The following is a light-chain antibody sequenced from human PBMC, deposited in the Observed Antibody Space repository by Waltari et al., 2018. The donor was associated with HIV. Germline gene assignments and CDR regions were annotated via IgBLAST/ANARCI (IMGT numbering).Light chain of an antibody. CDR1: NVGSKD. J-gene: IGLJ2*01. Sequence: SSVLTQPPSVSVAPGQTVSMTCEGNNVGSKDVHWYQQKPGQAPVLVVYDDSERPSGTPERFSGSKAGNTATLSISRVEVGDGADYYCQVWDIISAYVIFGGGTKLTVL. CDR3: QVWDIISAYVI. V-gene: IGLV3-21*02. CDR2: DDS.